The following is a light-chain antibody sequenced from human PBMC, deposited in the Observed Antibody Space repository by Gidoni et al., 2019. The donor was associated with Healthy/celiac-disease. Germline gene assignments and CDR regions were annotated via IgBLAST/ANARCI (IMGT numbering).Light chain of an antibody. J-gene: IGKJ4*01. Sequence: DIQMTQSPSTLSASVGDRVTITCRASQSISSWLAWYQQKPGKAPKLLIYKASNLESGVPSRFSGSGSGTEFTLTISSLQPDDFATYHCQQYNNYPLTFGGXTKVEIK. V-gene: IGKV1-5*03. CDR1: QSISSW. CDR3: QQYNNYPLT. CDR2: KAS.